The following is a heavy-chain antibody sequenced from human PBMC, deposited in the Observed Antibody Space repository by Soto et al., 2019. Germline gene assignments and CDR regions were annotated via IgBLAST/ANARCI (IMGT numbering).Heavy chain of an antibody. CDR1: GGSISDNY. Sequence: SETLSLTCTVSGGSISDNYWIWIRQPPGKGLEWIGYIFYNGITSYSPSLKSRVSISLDTSKNQFSLNLSSVTAADTAVYYCARDSPRTTVFGPFYYYTMDVWGPGTTGTVS. D-gene: IGHD3-3*01. V-gene: IGHV4-59*01. CDR3: ARDSPRTTVFGPFYYYTMDV. J-gene: IGHJ6*02. CDR2: IFYNGIT.